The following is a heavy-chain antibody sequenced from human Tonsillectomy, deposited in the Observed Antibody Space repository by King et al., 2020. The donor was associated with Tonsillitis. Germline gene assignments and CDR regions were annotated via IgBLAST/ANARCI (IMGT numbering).Heavy chain of an antibody. J-gene: IGHJ5*02. Sequence: VQLVQSGAEVKKPXSSVKVSCKVSGGTFRSYVITWVRXAPGQGXXXXXXVXXXXXXXNXXXXXXXRLTITADXSTSTAYMELNXLSSDDTAVYYCARSDAPADFWEGYSDGGWFDPWGQGTLVTVSS. CDR1: GGTFRSYV. CDR2: VXXXXXXX. V-gene: IGHV1-69*01. CDR3: ARSDAPADFWEGYSDGGWFDP. D-gene: IGHD3-3*01.